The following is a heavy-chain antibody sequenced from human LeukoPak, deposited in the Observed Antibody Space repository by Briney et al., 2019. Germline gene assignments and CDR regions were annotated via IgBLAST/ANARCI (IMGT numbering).Heavy chain of an antibody. D-gene: IGHD4-17*01. CDR2: IYYSGST. Sequence: SQTLSLTSTVSGGSISSGGYYWSWIRQHPGKGLEWIGYIYYSGSTYYNPSLKSRVTISVDTSKNQFSLKLSSVTAADTAVYYCARHSYGDYSRYYYYMDVWGKGTTVTVSS. V-gene: IGHV4-31*03. CDR1: GGSISSGGYY. CDR3: ARHSYGDYSRYYYYMDV. J-gene: IGHJ6*03.